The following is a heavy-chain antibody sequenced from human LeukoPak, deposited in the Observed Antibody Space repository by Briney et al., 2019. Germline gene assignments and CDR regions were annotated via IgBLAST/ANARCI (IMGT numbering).Heavy chain of an antibody. Sequence: SETLSLTCTVSGGSISSGSYYWSWIRQPAGKGLEWIGRIYTSGSTNYNPSLKSRVTISVDTSKNQFSLKLSSVTAADTAVYYCARDHATSSSWYGHAYWGQGTLVTVSS. D-gene: IGHD6-13*01. CDR1: GGSISSGSYY. CDR2: IYTSGST. V-gene: IGHV4-61*02. CDR3: ARDHATSSSWYGHAY. J-gene: IGHJ4*02.